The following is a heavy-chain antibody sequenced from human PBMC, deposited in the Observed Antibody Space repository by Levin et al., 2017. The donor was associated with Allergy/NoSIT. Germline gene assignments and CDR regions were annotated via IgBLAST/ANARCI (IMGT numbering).Heavy chain of an antibody. CDR2: IYYSGGT. V-gene: IGHV4-59*08. CDR3: ARYAYVWGSLNYYYYMDV. D-gene: IGHD3-16*01. CDR1: GGSISSYY. J-gene: IGHJ6*03. Sequence: ESLKISCTVSGGSISSYYWSWIRQPPGKGLEWIGYIYYSGGTNYNPSLKSRVTISVDTSKKQFSLKLSSVTAADTAGYYCARYAYVWGSLNYYYYMDVWGKGTTVTVSS.